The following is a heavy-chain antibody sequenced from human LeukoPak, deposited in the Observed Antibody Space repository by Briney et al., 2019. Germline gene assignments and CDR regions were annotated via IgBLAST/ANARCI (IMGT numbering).Heavy chain of an antibody. Sequence: GRSLRLSCAASGFTFDDYAMHWVRQAPGKGLEWVSGISWNSGSIGYADSVKGRFTISRDNAKNSLYLQKNSLRAEDTALYYCAKDMFPGGFGGVIALFDYWGQGTLVTVSS. V-gene: IGHV3-9*01. CDR2: ISWNSGSI. J-gene: IGHJ4*02. CDR1: GFTFDDYA. CDR3: AKDMFPGGFGGVIALFDY. D-gene: IGHD3-16*02.